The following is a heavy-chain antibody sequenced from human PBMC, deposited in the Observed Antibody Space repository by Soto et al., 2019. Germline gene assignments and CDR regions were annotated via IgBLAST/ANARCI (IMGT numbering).Heavy chain of an antibody. CDR2: MNPNSGNT. CDR3: ARGWAPGDYGDYPPAY. J-gene: IGHJ4*02. CDR1: GYTFTSYD. V-gene: IGHV1-8*01. D-gene: IGHD4-17*01. Sequence: GASVKVSCKASGYTFTSYDINWVRQATGQGLEWMGWMNPNSGNTGYAQKFQGRVTMTRYTSISTAYMELSSLRSEDTAVYYCARGWAPGDYGDYPPAYWGQGTLVTVSS.